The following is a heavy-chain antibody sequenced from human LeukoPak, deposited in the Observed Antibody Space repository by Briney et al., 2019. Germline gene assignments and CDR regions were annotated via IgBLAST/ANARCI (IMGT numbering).Heavy chain of an antibody. Sequence: SETLSLTCTVSGGSISSYYWSWIRQPPGKGLEWIGYIHYSGSTNYNSSLKSRVTISIDPSKNQFSQKLSSMTAADTAVYYCTRSADYSGTYFGIWGQGTMVTVSS. V-gene: IGHV4-59*01. J-gene: IGHJ3*02. D-gene: IGHD1-26*01. CDR2: IHYSGST. CDR3: TRSADYSGTYFGI. CDR1: GGSISSYY.